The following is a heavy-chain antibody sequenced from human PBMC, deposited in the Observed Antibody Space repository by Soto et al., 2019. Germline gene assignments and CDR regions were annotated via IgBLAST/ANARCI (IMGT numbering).Heavy chain of an antibody. CDR2: ITGSNGAT. Sequence: QVHLVQSGAEVKRPGASVKVSCKFSGYNFIDYGMTWVRQAPGQGLEWMGWITGSNGATNYAPKFQGRVTLTADTSTNPVYMELRSLRKDDTAVYYCARDSKWLIIKGNWFDSWGQGTLVTVSS. D-gene: IGHD5-12*01. V-gene: IGHV1-18*04. CDR1: GYNFIDYG. CDR3: ARDSKWLIIKGNWFDS. J-gene: IGHJ5*01.